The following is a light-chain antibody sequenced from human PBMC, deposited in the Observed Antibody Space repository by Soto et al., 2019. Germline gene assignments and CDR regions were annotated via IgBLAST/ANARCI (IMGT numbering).Light chain of an antibody. Sequence: QSALTQPASVSGSPGQSITISCTGTTSDVGRYDYVSWYQQHPGKAPKLVIFEVTRRPSESSNRFSGSKSATSASLAITGLQAEDEADYYCQSFDSSLSGWVFGGGTKLTVL. J-gene: IGLJ3*02. V-gene: IGLV2-14*01. CDR1: TSDVGRYDY. CDR3: QSFDSSLSGWV. CDR2: EVT.